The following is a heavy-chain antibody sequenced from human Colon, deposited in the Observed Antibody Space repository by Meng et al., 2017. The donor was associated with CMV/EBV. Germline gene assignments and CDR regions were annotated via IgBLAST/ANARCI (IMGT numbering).Heavy chain of an antibody. CDR1: GGTFSSYG. J-gene: IGHJ4*02. Sequence: SVKVSCKASGGTFSSYGISWVRQAPGQGLEWMGGIIPMFGTASYAQKFQGRVTITTDESTSTAYMELSSVRSEDTAMYYCARGTEGYYPDYWGQGTLVTVSS. V-gene: IGHV1-69*05. CDR3: ARGTEGYYPDY. CDR2: IIPMFGTA. D-gene: IGHD3-22*01.